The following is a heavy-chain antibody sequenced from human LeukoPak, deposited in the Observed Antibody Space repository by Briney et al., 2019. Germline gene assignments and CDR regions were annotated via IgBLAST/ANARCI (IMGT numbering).Heavy chain of an antibody. CDR1: GFTFDDYA. CDR2: IWGDGACK. Sequence: GGSLRLSCAASGFTFDDYAMHWVRQAPGKGLEWVSIIWGDGACKHYADSVKGRFTVSRDNSKNSLYLQMNSLRHEDLDLHYCAKDVGDGDIVAYYYYYTMDVWGQGTTVTVSS. CDR3: AKDVGDGDIVAYYYYYTMDV. D-gene: IGHD5-24*01. J-gene: IGHJ6*02. V-gene: IGHV3-43*02.